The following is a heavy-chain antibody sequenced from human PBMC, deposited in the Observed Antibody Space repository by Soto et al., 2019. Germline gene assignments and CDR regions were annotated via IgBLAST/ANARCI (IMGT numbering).Heavy chain of an antibody. D-gene: IGHD3-16*01. CDR1: GFTVSSNY. J-gene: IGHJ3*02. CDR3: ATHPWQGFGYAFDI. CDR2: IYSGGST. Sequence: EVQLVESEGGLVQPGGSLRLSCAASGFTVSSNYMSWVRQAPGKGLEWVSVIYSGGSTYYADSVKGRFTISRHNSKNTLYLQMNSLRAEDTAVYYCATHPWQGFGYAFDIWGQGTMVTVSS. V-gene: IGHV3-53*04.